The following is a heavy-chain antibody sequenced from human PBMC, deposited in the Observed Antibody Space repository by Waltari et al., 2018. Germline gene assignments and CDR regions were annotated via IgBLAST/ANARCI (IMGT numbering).Heavy chain of an antibody. CDR3: AAGPLNGVPQP. CDR2: NVVGSGNT. D-gene: IGHD3-3*01. CDR1: GFTFTSSA. Sequence: QMQLVQSGPEVKKPGTSVKVSCKASGFTFTSSAVQWVRQARGQRLEWIGWNVVGSGNTNYAQKFLERVTITRDMSTSTAYMELSSLRSEDTAVYYCAAGPLNGVPQPWGQGTLVTVSS. J-gene: IGHJ5*02. V-gene: IGHV1-58*01.